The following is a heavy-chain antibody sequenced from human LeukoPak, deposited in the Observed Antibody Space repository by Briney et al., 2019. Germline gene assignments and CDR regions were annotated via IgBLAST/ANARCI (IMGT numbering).Heavy chain of an antibody. CDR1: GYTFTSYG. V-gene: IGHV1-18*01. D-gene: IGHD3-16*02. CDR2: ISAYNGNT. Sequence: ASVKVSCKASGYTFTSYGISWVRQAPGQGLEWMGWISAYNGNTNYAQKLQGRVTMTTDTSTCTAYMVLRSLRSDDTAVYYCARDRFFSGYRYTPPFDPWGQGTLVTVSS. CDR3: ARDRFFSGYRYTPPFDP. J-gene: IGHJ5*02.